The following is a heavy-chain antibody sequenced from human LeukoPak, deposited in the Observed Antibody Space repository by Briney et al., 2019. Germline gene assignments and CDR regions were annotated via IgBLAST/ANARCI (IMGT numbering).Heavy chain of an antibody. CDR1: GGSFSGYY. D-gene: IGHD6-6*01. CDR2: INHSGST. J-gene: IGHJ3*02. Sequence: SETLSLTCAVYGGSFSGYYWSWIRQPPGKGLEWIGEINHSGSTNFNPSLKSRVTISVDTSKNQFSLKLSSVTAADTAVYYCGRVRAGSSSPSVRDAFDIWGQGTMVTVSS. V-gene: IGHV4-34*01. CDR3: GRVRAGSSSPSVRDAFDI.